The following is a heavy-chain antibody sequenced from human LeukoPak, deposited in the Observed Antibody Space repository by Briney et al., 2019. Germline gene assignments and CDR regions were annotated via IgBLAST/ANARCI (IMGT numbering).Heavy chain of an antibody. CDR1: GGSISSYY. V-gene: IGHV4-59*01. J-gene: IGHJ5*02. CDR2: IYYSGST. D-gene: IGHD2-2*01. Sequence: SETLSLTCTVSGGSISSYYWSWIRQPPGKGLEWIGYIYYSGSTNYNPSLKSRVTISVDTSKNQFSLKLSSVTAADTAVYYCARVGCSSTSCYGLDNWFDPWGQGTLVTVSS. CDR3: ARVGCSSTSCYGLDNWFDP.